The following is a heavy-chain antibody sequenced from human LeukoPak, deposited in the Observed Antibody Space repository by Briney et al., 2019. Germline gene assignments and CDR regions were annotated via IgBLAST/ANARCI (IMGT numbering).Heavy chain of an antibody. CDR2: ISIDGGDT. CDR1: GFSFSGNW. D-gene: IGHD3-10*01. J-gene: IGHJ4*02. CDR3: ARGPYYAAGSFDY. Sequence: GGSLRLSCAASGFSFSGNWMHWVRQAPGKGLVWVSRISIDGGDTVYADSVKGRFTVSRDNAKDTLYLQMNSLRVDDTAVYYCARGPYYAAGSFDYWGREPWSPSPQ. V-gene: IGHV3-74*01.